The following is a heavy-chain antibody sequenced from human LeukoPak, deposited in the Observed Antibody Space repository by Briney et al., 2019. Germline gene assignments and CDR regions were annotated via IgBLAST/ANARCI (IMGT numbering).Heavy chain of an antibody. D-gene: IGHD4-17*01. CDR1: GGSFSGYY. Sequence: SETLSLTCAVYGGSFSGYYWSWIRQPPGKGLEWIGEINHSGSTNYNPSLKSRVTISVDTSKNQFSLKLSSVTAADTAVYYCARGGYGDCVWFDPWGQGTLVTVSS. V-gene: IGHV4-34*01. CDR3: ARGGYGDCVWFDP. J-gene: IGHJ5*02. CDR2: INHSGST.